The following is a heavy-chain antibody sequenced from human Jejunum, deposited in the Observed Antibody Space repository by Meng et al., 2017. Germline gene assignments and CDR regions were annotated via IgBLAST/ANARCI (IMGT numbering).Heavy chain of an antibody. Sequence: GQCVESWGGVVQPGESQCFSCESCVITFSTYPITWVRQAPGKGPEWVTAISHDGSSYVYADSVKGRFTISRDNSKNTLYLQMNSLTPEDTAVYYCAGERWEKSYAWWGQGTLVTVSS. CDR3: AGERWEKSYAW. D-gene: IGHD1-26*01. CDR1: VITFSTYP. J-gene: IGHJ4*02. V-gene: IGHV3-30*01. CDR2: ISHDGSSY.